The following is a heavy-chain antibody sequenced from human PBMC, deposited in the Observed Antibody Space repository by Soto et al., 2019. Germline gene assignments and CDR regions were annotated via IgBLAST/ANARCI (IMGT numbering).Heavy chain of an antibody. CDR2: ISGSGGST. D-gene: IGHD6-19*01. CDR1: RFVFSSYA. CDR3: AKGTQAVAEQFDY. J-gene: IGHJ4*02. V-gene: IGHV3-23*01. Sequence: VQVLESGGGLVQPAGSLRLSCAASRFVFSSYAMTWVRQAQGKGQECVSGISGSGGSTYYADSVKGRFTISRDNFKNTLYLQMHSLRAEDTALYYCAKGTQAVAEQFDYWGQGTLVKVSS.